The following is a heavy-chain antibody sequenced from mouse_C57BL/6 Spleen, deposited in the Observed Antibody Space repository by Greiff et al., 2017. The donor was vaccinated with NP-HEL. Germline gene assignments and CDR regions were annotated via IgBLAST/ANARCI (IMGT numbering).Heavy chain of an antibody. D-gene: IGHD6-1*01. CDR1: GFTFSSYA. V-gene: IGHV5-9-1*02. Sequence: EVQLVDSGEGLVKPGGSLKLSCAASGFTFSSYAMSWVRQTPEKRLEWVAYISSGGDYTYYADTVKGRFTISRDNARNTLYLQMSSLKSEDTAMYYCTRDSPLYYYAMDYWGQGTSVTVSS. CDR2: ISSGGDYT. CDR3: TRDSPLYYYAMDY. J-gene: IGHJ4*01.